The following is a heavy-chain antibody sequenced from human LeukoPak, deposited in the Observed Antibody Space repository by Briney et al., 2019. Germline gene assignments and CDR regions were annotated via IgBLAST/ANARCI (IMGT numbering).Heavy chain of an antibody. CDR1: GFTFSAYG. D-gene: IGHD6-19*01. J-gene: IGHJ4*02. Sequence: PGGALRLSCEASGFTFSAYGMHWVRQAPGKGLEWVAVVWYDGSNKYYADSVKGRFTISRDNSKNTLYLQMNSLGAEDTAVYYCARDQILYSSGWYQYYFDYWGQGTLVTVSS. CDR3: ARDQILYSSGWYQYYFDY. CDR2: VWYDGSNK. V-gene: IGHV3-33*08.